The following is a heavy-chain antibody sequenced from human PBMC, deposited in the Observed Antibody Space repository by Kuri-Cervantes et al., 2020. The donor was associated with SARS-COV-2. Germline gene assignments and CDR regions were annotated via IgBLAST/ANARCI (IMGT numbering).Heavy chain of an antibody. V-gene: IGHV4-30-4*08. CDR2: IYYSGST. CDR1: GGSISSGDYY. D-gene: IGHD7-27*01. CDR3: ARPFNWGSTHAFDI. J-gene: IGHJ3*02. Sequence: SETLSLTCTVSGGSISSGDYYWSWIRQPPGKGLEWIGYIYYSGSTYYNPSLKSRVTISVDTSKNQFSLKLSSVTAADTAVYYCARPFNWGSTHAFDIWGQGTMVTVSS.